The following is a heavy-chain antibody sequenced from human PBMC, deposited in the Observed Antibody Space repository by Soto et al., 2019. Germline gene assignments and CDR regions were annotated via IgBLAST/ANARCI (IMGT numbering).Heavy chain of an antibody. V-gene: IGHV3-30-3*01. CDR2: ISYDGSNK. CDR3: ARDAAVGAIDYYYYGMDV. CDR1: GFTFSSYA. Sequence: QVQLVESGGGVVQPGRSLRLSCAASGFTFSSYAMHWVRQAPGKGLEWVAVISYDGSNKYYADSVKGIFTISRDNSKNTLYLQMNSLRAEDTAVYYCARDAAVGAIDYYYYGMDVWGQGTTVTVSS. J-gene: IGHJ6*02. D-gene: IGHD1-26*01.